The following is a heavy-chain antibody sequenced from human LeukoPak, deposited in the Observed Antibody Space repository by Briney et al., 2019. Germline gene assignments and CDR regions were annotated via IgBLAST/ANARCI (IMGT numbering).Heavy chain of an antibody. CDR1: GYTFTSYG. J-gene: IGHJ6*03. Sequence: ASVKVSCKASGYTFTSYGISWVRQAPGQGLECMGWISAYNGNTNYAQKLQGRVTMTTDTSTSTAYMELRSLRSDDTAVYYCALGYCSSTSCYTGGYYYYYYMDVWGKGTTVTVSS. CDR3: ALGYCSSTSCYTGGYYYYYYMDV. V-gene: IGHV1-18*01. D-gene: IGHD2-2*02. CDR2: ISAYNGNT.